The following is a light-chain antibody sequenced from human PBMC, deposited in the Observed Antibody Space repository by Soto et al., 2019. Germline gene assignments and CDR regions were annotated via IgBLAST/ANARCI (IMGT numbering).Light chain of an antibody. J-gene: IGKJ1*01. CDR3: QHYNNYR. V-gene: IGKV1-17*01. CDR1: QSISNH. Sequence: DVHMTQSPSSLCASLEDRVIMTCQASQSISNHLNWYQKKPGEAPRLLIYDAFSLQSADPSRLSGSGSGTEFTLTISSPQPEDFATYYCQHYNNYRFGQGPKGDIK. CDR2: DAF.